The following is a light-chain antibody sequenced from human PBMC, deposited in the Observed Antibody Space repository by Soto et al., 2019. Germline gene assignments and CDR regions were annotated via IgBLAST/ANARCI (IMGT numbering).Light chain of an antibody. CDR3: QQYGSSPT. V-gene: IGKV3-20*01. J-gene: IGKJ1*01. CDR2: GAS. Sequence: EIVLTQSPGTLSLSPGERATLSCRASQSVSSSYLAWYQQKPGQAPRLLIYGASSRATGIPDRFSGSGSGTDVTLTISRLEPEDFAVYYCQQYGSSPTLGQGTKVEIK. CDR1: QSVSSSY.